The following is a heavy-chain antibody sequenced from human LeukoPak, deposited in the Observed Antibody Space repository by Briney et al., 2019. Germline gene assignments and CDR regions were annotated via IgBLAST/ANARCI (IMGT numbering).Heavy chain of an antibody. CDR2: ISGSGGST. J-gene: IGHJ4*02. CDR1: GFTFSSYA. Sequence: PGGSLRLSCAASGFTFSSYAMSWVRQAPGKGLEWVSAISGSGGSTYYADSVKGRFTISRDNSKNTLYLQMNSLRAEDTAVYYCAKGVRGTIFGVVKTPFDYWGQGTLVTVSS. D-gene: IGHD3-3*01. V-gene: IGHV3-23*01. CDR3: AKGVRGTIFGVVKTPFDY.